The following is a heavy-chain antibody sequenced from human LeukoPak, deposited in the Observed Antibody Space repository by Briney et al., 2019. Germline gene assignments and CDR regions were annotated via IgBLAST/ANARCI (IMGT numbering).Heavy chain of an antibody. D-gene: IGHD2-2*01. CDR1: GGSISSSGYY. J-gene: IGHJ4*02. V-gene: IGHV4-39*02. Sequence: SETLSLTCTVSGGSISSSGYYWGWIRQPPGKGLEWIGNIYYSGSTYYNPSLKSRVTISVDTSKNHFSLKLNSVTAADTALYYCARLGYCRSASCGPLDYWGQGTLVTVSS. CDR2: IYYSGST. CDR3: ARLGYCRSASCGPLDY.